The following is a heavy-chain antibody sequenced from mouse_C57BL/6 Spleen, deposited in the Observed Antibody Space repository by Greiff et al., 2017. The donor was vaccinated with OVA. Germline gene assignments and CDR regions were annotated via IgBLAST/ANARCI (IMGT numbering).Heavy chain of an antibody. D-gene: IGHD1-1*01. Sequence: VQLQQSGAELVKPGASVKLSCKASGYTFTSYWMQWVKQRPGQGLEWIGEIDPSDSYTNYNQKFKGKATLTVDTSSSTAYMQLSSLTSEDSAVYYCARPVVAPHWYFDVWGTGTTVTVSS. CDR1: GYTFTSYW. CDR3: ARPVVAPHWYFDV. J-gene: IGHJ1*03. V-gene: IGHV1-50*01. CDR2: IDPSDSYT.